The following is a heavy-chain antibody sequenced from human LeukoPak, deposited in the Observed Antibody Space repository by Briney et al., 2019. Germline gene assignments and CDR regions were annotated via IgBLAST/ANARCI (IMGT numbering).Heavy chain of an antibody. V-gene: IGHV1-69*13. Sequence: SVKVSCKASGGTFSSYAISWVRQAPGQGLEWMGGIIPIFGTANYAQKFQGRVTITAGESTSTAYMELSSLRSEDTAVYYCARDRGYCSSTSCYNFDYWGQGTLVTVSS. CDR1: GGTFSSYA. D-gene: IGHD2-2*02. J-gene: IGHJ4*02. CDR3: ARDRGYCSSTSCYNFDY. CDR2: IIPIFGTA.